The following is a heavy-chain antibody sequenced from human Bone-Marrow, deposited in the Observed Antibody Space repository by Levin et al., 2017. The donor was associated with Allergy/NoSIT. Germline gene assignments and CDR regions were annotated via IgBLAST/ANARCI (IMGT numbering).Heavy chain of an antibody. V-gene: IGHV3-30*18. CDR1: GFTFSSYG. CDR3: AKAGYSSSWYVFDY. J-gene: IGHJ4*02. D-gene: IGHD6-13*01. Sequence: GESLKISCAASGFTFSSYGMHWVRQAPGKGLEWVAVISYDGSNKYYADSVKGRFTISRDNSKNTLYLQMNSLRAEDTAVYYCAKAGYSSSWYVFDYWGQGTLVTVSS. CDR2: ISYDGSNK.